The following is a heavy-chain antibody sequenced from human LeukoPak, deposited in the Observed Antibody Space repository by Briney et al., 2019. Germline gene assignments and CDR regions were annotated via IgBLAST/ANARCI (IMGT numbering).Heavy chain of an antibody. V-gene: IGHV1-8*03. CDR1: GYTFTSYD. J-gene: IGHJ6*03. Sequence: ASVKVSCKASGYTFTSYDINWVRQATGQGLEWMGWMNPNSGNTGYAQKFQGRVTITRNTSISTAYMELSSLRSEDTAVYYCARTTMVRGVISTFWRNYYYYYMDVWGKGTTVTVSS. CDR3: ARTTMVRGVISTFWRNYYYYYMDV. D-gene: IGHD3-10*01. CDR2: MNPNSGNT.